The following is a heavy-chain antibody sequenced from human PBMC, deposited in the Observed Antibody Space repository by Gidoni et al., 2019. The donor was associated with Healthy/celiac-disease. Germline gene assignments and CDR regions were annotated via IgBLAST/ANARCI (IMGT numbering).Heavy chain of an antibody. J-gene: IGHJ6*02. CDR1: GFTFSSYA. V-gene: IGHV3-30-3*01. D-gene: IGHD3-10*01. CDR3: ARDRYYGSGRGMDV. CDR2: ISYDGSNK. Sequence: QVQLVESGGGVVQPGRSLRLSCAASGFTFSSYAMHWVRQAPGKGLEWVAVISYDGSNKYYADSVKGRFTISRDNSKNTLYLQMNSLRAEDTAVYYCARDRYYGSGRGMDVWGQGTTVTVSS.